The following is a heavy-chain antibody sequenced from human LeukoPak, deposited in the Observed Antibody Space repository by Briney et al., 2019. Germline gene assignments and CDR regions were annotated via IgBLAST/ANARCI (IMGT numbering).Heavy chain of an antibody. CDR2: ISAYNGKT. CDR1: GYTFSSYG. CDR3: ARARQQLVWANWFDP. J-gene: IGHJ5*02. Sequence: GSVSVSCKASGYTFSSYGISWLRQAPGQGLEWMGWISAYNGKTKYAQKLQGRVTMTTETSTSTAYMQLRSLRSDDTAVYYCARARQQLVWANWFDPWGQGTLVTVSS. V-gene: IGHV1-18*01. D-gene: IGHD6-13*01.